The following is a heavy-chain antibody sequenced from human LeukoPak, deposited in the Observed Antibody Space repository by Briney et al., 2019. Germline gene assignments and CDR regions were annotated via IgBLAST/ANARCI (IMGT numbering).Heavy chain of an antibody. CDR3: ARAPQLRYFDWFFDY. V-gene: IGHV1-2*02. D-gene: IGHD3-9*01. CDR1: GYTFTGYY. CDR2: INPNSGGT. J-gene: IGHJ4*02. Sequence: ASVKVSCKASGYTFTGYYMHWVRQAPGQGLEWMGWINPNSGGTNYAQKFQGRVTMTRDTSISTAYMELSRLRSDDTAVYYCARAPQLRYFDWFFDYWGQGTLVTVSS.